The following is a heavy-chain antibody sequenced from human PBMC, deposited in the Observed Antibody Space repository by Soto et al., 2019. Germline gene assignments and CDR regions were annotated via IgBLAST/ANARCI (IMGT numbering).Heavy chain of an antibody. CDR1: GYSFTSYW. CDR2: IDPSDSYT. Sequence: GASLKISCKGSGYSFTSYWISWVRQMSGKGLEWMGRIDPSDSYTNYSPSFQGNVTISADQYISTAYLQWISLKASDTAMYYCSRRLYYDSSAHGVMDVWGQGTTVTFSS. CDR3: SRRLYYDSSAHGVMDV. J-gene: IGHJ6*02. V-gene: IGHV5-10-1*01. D-gene: IGHD3-22*01.